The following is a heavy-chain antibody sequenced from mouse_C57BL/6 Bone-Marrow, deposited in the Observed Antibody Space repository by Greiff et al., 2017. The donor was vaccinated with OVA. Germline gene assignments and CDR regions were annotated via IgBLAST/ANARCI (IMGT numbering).Heavy chain of an antibody. Sequence: EVQLQQSGAELVRPGASVKLSCTASGFNIKDDYMHWVKQRPEQGLEWIGWIDPENGDTEYASKVKGKATITADTSSNTAYLQLSSLTSEDTAVYYCTTYYYGSSLYYAMDYWGQGTSVTVSS. CDR1: GFNIKDDY. D-gene: IGHD1-1*01. J-gene: IGHJ4*01. CDR3: TTYYYGSSLYYAMDY. V-gene: IGHV14-4*01. CDR2: IDPENGDT.